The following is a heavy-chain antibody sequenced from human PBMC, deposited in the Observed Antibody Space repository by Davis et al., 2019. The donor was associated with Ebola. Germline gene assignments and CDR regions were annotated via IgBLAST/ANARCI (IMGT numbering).Heavy chain of an antibody. CDR3: ARDGIGWELPLGLDV. V-gene: IGHV4-4*02. CDR2: IYHSGST. CDR1: GGSISSSNW. J-gene: IGHJ6*04. D-gene: IGHD1-26*01. Sequence: MPSETLSLTCAVSGGSISSSNWWSWVRQPPGKGLEWIGAIYHSGSTNYNPSLKSRVTISVDKSKNQFSLKLSSVTAADTAVYYCARDGIGWELPLGLDVWGKGTTVTVSS.